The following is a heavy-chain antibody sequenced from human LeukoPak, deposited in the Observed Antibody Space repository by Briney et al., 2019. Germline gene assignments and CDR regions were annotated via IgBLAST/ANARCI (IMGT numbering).Heavy chain of an antibody. CDR3: ATVWGLLIAHKYDDAFDI. CDR1: GYILTELS. CDR2: FDREDGET. J-gene: IGHJ3*02. D-gene: IGHD3-10*01. V-gene: IGHV1-24*01. Sequence: ASVKVSCKVSGYILTELSMHWVRQAPGKGLEWMGGFDREDGETIYAQKFQGRVTMTEDTSTDTAYMELSSLRSEDTAVYYCATVWGLLIAHKYDDAFDIWGQGTMVTVSS.